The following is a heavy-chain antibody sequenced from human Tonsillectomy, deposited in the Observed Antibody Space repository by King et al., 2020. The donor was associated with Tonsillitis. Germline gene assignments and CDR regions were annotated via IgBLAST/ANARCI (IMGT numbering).Heavy chain of an antibody. Sequence: VQLQESGPGLVKPSETLSLTCTVFGGSISSYYWSWIRQPPGKGLEWIGYIYYSGSTKYNPSLKSRVTISVDRSKNQFSLKVSSGTAADTAVYYCARAGTTGPSYYYYMDVWGKGTTVTVSS. CDR3: ARAGTTGPSYYYYMDV. CDR1: GGSISSYY. CDR2: IYYSGST. J-gene: IGHJ6*03. V-gene: IGHV4-59*08. D-gene: IGHD1-1*01.